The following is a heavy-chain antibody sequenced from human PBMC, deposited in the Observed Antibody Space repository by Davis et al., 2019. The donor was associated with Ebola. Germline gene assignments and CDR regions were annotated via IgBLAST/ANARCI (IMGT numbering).Heavy chain of an antibody. CDR3: AYGGNSGY. D-gene: IGHD4-23*01. CDR2: IRSKANSYAT. V-gene: IGHV3-73*01. J-gene: IGHJ4*02. CDR1: KFTLSSYW. Sequence: GGSLRLSCAASKFTLSSYWMSWVRQAPGKGTEWVGRIRSKANSYATAYAASVTGRFTISRDDSKNTAYLQMNSLKTEDTAVYYCAYGGNSGYWGQGTLVTVSS.